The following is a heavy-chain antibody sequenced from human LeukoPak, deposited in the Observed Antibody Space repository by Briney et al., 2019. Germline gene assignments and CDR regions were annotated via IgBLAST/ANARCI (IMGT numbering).Heavy chain of an antibody. CDR1: GYTFTGYY. CDR3: ARGPVFHYGSGRGRTFDY. Sequence: ASVKVSCKASGYTFTGYYMHWVRQAPGQGLEWTGWINPNSGGTNYAQKFQGRVTMTRDTSISTAYMELSRLRSDDTAVYYCARGPVFHYGSGRGRTFDYWGQGTLVTVSS. CDR2: INPNSGGT. D-gene: IGHD3-10*01. J-gene: IGHJ4*02. V-gene: IGHV1-2*02.